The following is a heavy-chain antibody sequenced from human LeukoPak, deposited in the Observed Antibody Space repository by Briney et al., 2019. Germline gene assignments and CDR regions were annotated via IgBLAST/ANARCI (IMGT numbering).Heavy chain of an antibody. CDR3: ARQMIVIGVVHNVLDL. D-gene: IGHD3-3*01. J-gene: IGHJ3*01. CDR1: EFAFSGFS. Sequence: GGSLRLSCAASEFAFSGFSIHWVRQASGKGLEWLGQIGGKPHNYATTYAAPVKGRLTISRDDSKDMAYLQMNSLKIEDTAVYYCARQMIVIGVVHNVLDLWGQGTMVTVST. V-gene: IGHV3-73*01. CDR2: IGGKPHNYAT.